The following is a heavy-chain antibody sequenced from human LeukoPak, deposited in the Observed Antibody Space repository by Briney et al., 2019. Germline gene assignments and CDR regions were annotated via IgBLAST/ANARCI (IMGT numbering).Heavy chain of an antibody. D-gene: IGHD3-10*01. CDR2: ISDISRII. V-gene: IGHV3-48*04. Sequence: PGGSLRLSCAVSGFSFSDSGMNWVRQAPGEGLQWVSYISDISRIIYYADSVKGRFTISRDNAKNSLYLQMHSLRADDTAVYYCATAGSYPVWGQGTLVTVSS. CDR3: ATAGSYPV. CDR1: GFSFSDSG. J-gene: IGHJ4*02.